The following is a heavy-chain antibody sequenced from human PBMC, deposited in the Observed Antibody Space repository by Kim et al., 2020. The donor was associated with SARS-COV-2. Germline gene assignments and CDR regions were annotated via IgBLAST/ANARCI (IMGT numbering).Heavy chain of an antibody. CDR1: GFTFSGSA. D-gene: IGHD3-10*01. Sequence: GGSLRLSCAASGFTFSGSAMHWVRQASGKGLEWVGRIRSKANSYATAYAASVKGRFTISRDDSKNTAYLQMNSLKTEDTAVYYCTRALDGLWFGESNYDYGMDVWGQGTTVTVSS. CDR2: IRSKANSYAT. CDR3: TRALDGLWFGESNYDYGMDV. J-gene: IGHJ6*02. V-gene: IGHV3-73*01.